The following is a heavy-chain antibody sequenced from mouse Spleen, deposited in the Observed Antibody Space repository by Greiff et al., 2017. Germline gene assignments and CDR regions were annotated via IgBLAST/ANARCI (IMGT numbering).Heavy chain of an antibody. CDR3: ARTSVRYFDV. D-gene: IGHD6-1*01. V-gene: IGHV1-69*01. J-gene: IGHJ1*01. CDR2: IDPSDSYT. CDR1: GYTFTSYW. Sequence: VQLQQPGAELVMPGASVKLSCKASGYTFTSYWMHWVKQRPGQGLEWIGEIDPSDSYTNYNQKFKGKATLTVDKSSSTAYMQLSSLTSEDSAVYYCARTSVRYFDVWGAGTTVTVSS.